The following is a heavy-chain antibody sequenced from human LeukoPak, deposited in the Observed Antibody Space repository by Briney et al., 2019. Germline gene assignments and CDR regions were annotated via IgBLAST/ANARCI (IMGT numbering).Heavy chain of an antibody. CDR2: IYSGGST. V-gene: IGHV3-53*01. Sequence: GGSLRLSCAASGFTFSSNYMSWVRQAPGKGLEWVSLIYSGGSTYYADSVKGRFTISRDNSKNTLFLQMNSLRAEDTAVYYCARGYAPGLRNPHYDFWGQGTLVTVSS. D-gene: IGHD4-17*01. CDR3: ARGYAPGLRNPHYDF. J-gene: IGHJ4*02. CDR1: GFTFSSNY.